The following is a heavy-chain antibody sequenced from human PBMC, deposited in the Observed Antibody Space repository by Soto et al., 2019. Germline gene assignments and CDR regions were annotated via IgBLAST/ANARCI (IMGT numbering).Heavy chain of an antibody. CDR1: GFTFSSYA. J-gene: IGHJ5*02. Sequence: EVQLLESGGGLVQPGGSLRLSCAASGFTFSSYAMSWVRQAPGKGLEWVSAINGSGGSTYYADSVKGRFTISRDNSRNTLDLHMYSLRAADTAVYYCAKEPYYDYWSGRVWFDPWGQGTLVTVSS. CDR2: INGSGGST. D-gene: IGHD3-3*01. V-gene: IGHV3-23*01. CDR3: AKEPYYDYWSGRVWFDP.